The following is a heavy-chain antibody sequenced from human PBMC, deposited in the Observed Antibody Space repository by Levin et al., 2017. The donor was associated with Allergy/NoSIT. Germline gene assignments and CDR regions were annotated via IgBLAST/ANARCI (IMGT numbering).Heavy chain of an antibody. D-gene: IGHD2-21*01. CDR3: ARGDIALDY. CDR2: TYYRSKWFN. Sequence: SETLSLTCAISGDSVSSNSVAWNWIRQSPSRGLEWLGRTYYRSKWFNNYAISVKSRITINPDTSKNQFSLQLNSVTPEDTAVYYCARGDIALDYWGQGTLVTVSS. CDR1: GDSVSSNSVA. J-gene: IGHJ4*02. V-gene: IGHV6-1*01.